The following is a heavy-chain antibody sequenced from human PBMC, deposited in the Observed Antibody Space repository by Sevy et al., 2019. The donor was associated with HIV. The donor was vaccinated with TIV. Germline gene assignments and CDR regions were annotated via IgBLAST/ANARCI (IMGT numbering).Heavy chain of an antibody. CDR1: GFSFSSYW. J-gene: IGHJ4*02. CDR2: IKQDESEK. CDR3: ARGNSGSFDY. Sequence: GSLRLSCAASGFSFSSYWIHWVRQAPGKGLEWVANIKQDESEKYYVASVKGRFTISRDNAKNSVYLQMNSLRPEDTAIYYCARGNSGSFDYWGQGTLVTVSS. D-gene: IGHD3-22*01. V-gene: IGHV3-7*04.